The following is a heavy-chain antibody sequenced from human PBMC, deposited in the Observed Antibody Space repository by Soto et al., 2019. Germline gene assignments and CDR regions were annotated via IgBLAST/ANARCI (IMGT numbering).Heavy chain of an antibody. CDR2: IYYSGTT. V-gene: IGHV4-28*01. D-gene: IGHD1-26*01. CDR1: GYSISSSNW. J-gene: IGHJ4*02. CDR3: ARREIQGPIDY. Sequence: SETLSLTCAVSGYSISSSNWWGWIRQPPGKGLEWIGYIYYSGTTYYNPSLKSRVTMSVDTSKNQFSLKLTSVTAVDTAVYYCARREIQGPIDYWGQGTRVTV.